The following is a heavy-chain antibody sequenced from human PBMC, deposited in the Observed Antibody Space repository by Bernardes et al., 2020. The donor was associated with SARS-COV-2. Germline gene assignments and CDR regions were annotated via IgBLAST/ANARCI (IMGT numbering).Heavy chain of an antibody. V-gene: IGHV3-30-3*01. Sequence: GGSLRLSCAASGFTFGSYAMHWVRQAPGKGLEWVAVISYDGSNKYYADSVKGRFTISRDNSKNTLYLQMNSLRAEDTAVYYCARDLLRYSYGYFPYSDYWGQGTLVTVSS. D-gene: IGHD5-18*01. CDR2: ISYDGSNK. J-gene: IGHJ4*02. CDR1: GFTFGSYA. CDR3: ARDLLRYSYGYFPYSDY.